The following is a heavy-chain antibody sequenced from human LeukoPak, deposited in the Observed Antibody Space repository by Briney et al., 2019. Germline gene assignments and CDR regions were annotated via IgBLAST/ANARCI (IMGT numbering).Heavy chain of an antibody. V-gene: IGHV1-2*02. Sequence: ASPKVACKTSGYTFTGYYMLWVRQAPGQGLEWMGWINPNSGGTNYAQKFQGRVTMTRDTSISTAYMELSRLRSDDTAVYYCAGSSGYSSSWYFDYWGQGTLVTVSS. J-gene: IGHJ4*02. CDR3: AGSSGYSSSWYFDY. CDR1: GYTFTGYY. D-gene: IGHD6-13*01. CDR2: INPNSGGT.